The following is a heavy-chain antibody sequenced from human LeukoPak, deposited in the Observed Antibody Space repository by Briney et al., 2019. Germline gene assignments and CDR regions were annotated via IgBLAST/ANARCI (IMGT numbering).Heavy chain of an antibody. CDR3: ARDKDEALDY. CDR1: GFTFSSYA. J-gene: IGHJ4*02. V-gene: IGHV3-30-3*01. CDR2: ISYDGSNK. Sequence: PGRSLRLSCAASGFTFSSYAMHWVRQAPGKGLEWVAVISYDGSNKYYADSVKGRFTISRDNSKNTPYLQMNSLRAEDTAEYYCARDKDEALDYWGQGTLVTVSS.